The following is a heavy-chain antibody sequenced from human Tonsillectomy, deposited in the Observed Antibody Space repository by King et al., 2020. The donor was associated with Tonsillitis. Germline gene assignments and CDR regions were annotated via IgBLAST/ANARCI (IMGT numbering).Heavy chain of an antibody. Sequence: LQLQESGPGLVKPSETLSLTCTVSGDSISSSIYYWGWIRQPPGKGLEWIGSIYYSGSTYYNPSLKSRVTISVDTSKNQFSLKLSSVTAPDTAVYYCAKHKFNYYMDVWGKGTTVTVSS. J-gene: IGHJ6*03. CDR3: AKHKFNYYMDV. V-gene: IGHV4-39*01. CDR2: IYYSGST. CDR1: GDSISSSIYY.